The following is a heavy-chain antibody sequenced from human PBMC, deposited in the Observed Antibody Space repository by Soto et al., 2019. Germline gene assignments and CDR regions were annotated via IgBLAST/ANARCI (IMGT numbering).Heavy chain of an antibody. Sequence: PSETLSLTCIVSGGSISSSSYSWAWIRQPPGKGLEWVGTMYYGVNTYYNPSLESRVTISVDTSKNQFSLELSSVTAADTAVYYCARDKITGLFDYWGQGTLVTVSS. J-gene: IGHJ4*02. CDR2: MYYGVNT. CDR3: ARDKITGLFDY. CDR1: GGSISSSSYS. D-gene: IGHD2-8*02. V-gene: IGHV4-39*02.